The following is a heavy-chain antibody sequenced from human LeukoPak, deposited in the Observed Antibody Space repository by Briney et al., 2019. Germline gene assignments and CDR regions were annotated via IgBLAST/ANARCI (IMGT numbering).Heavy chain of an antibody. J-gene: IGHJ4*02. CDR1: GYSFTSYW. CDR3: ARRRDLYSGSYYPFDY. D-gene: IGHD1-26*01. CDR2: IYPGDSDT. Sequence: GESLKISCKGSGYSFTSYWIGWVRQMPGKGLEWMAIIYPGDSDTRYSPSFQGQVTISADKSISTAYLQWSSLKASDTAMYYCARRRDLYSGSYYPFDYWGQGTLVTVSS. V-gene: IGHV5-51*01.